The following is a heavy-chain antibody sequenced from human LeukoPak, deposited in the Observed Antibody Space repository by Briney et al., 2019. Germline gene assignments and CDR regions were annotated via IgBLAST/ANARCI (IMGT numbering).Heavy chain of an antibody. CDR2: ISGSGGST. Sequence: GGSLRLSCAASGFTFSSYAMSWVRQPPGKGLEWVSAISGSGGSTYYADSVKGRFTISRDNSKNTLYLQMNSLRAEDTAVYYCARGPYCSSTSCHYFYYGMDVWGQGTTVTVSS. CDR3: ARGPYCSSTSCHYFYYGMDV. D-gene: IGHD2-2*01. J-gene: IGHJ6*02. CDR1: GFTFSSYA. V-gene: IGHV3-23*01.